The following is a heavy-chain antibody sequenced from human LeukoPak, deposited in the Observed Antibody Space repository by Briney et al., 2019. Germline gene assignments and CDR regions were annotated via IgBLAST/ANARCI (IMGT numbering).Heavy chain of an antibody. CDR1: GFTFSSYA. CDR2: ISGSGGST. J-gene: IGHJ4*02. Sequence: PGGSLRLSXAASGFTFSSYAMSWIRQAPGKGLEWVSAISGSGGSTYYADSVKGRFTISRDNSKNTLYLQMNSLRAEDTAVHYCAKAYDFWSGYLDYWGQGTLVTVSS. CDR3: AKAYDFWSGYLDY. V-gene: IGHV3-23*01. D-gene: IGHD3-3*01.